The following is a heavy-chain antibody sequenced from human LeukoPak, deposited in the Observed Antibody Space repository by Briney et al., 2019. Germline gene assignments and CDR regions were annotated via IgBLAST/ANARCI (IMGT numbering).Heavy chain of an antibody. CDR1: GFTFNNAW. CDR2: ISSSSSYI. CDR3: ARETTYYYDSTGAFDI. V-gene: IGHV3-21*01. D-gene: IGHD3-22*01. Sequence: PGGSLRLSCAASGFTFNNAWMNWVRQAPGKGLEWVSSISSSSSYIYYADSVKGRFTISRDNAKNSLYLQMNSLRAEDTAVYYCARETTYYYDSTGAFDIWGQGTMVTVSS. J-gene: IGHJ3*02.